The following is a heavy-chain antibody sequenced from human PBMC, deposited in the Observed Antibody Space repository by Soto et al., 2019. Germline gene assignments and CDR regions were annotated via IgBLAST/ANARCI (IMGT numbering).Heavy chain of an antibody. CDR1: GGSFSGYY. J-gene: IGHJ4*02. CDR2: INHSGST. Sequence: PSETLSLTCAVYGGSFSGYYWSWIRQPPGKGLEWIGEINHSGSTNYNPSLKSRVTISVDTSKNQFSLKLSSVTAADTAVYYCARFPKLRNGPAHYWGQGTLVTVSS. V-gene: IGHV4-34*01. D-gene: IGHD2-2*01. CDR3: ARFPKLRNGPAHY.